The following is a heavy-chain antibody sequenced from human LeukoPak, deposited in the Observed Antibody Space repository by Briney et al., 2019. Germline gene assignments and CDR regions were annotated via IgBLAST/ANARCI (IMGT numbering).Heavy chain of an antibody. CDR2: VSGGGHNT. Sequence: GGSLRLSCAASGFTFSNYGMNWVRQAPGKGLEWVSVVSGGGHNTYYADSVKGRFTMSRDNSKRTVYLQMNSLRAEDTAVYYCAKDRSSWYYPFDSWGQGTLVTVSS. J-gene: IGHJ4*02. CDR1: GFTFSNYG. CDR3: AKDRSSWYYPFDS. V-gene: IGHV3-23*01. D-gene: IGHD3-3*01.